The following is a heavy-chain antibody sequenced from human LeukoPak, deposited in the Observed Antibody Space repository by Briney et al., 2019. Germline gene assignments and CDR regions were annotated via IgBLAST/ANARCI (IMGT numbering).Heavy chain of an antibody. CDR3: ARRSPSIRYYYYGMDV. CDR2: FDPEDGET. Sequence: ASVKVSCKVSGYTLTELSMHWVRQAPGKGLEWMGGFDPEDGETIYAQKFQGRVTITRDTSASTAYMELSSLRSEDTAVYYCARRSPSIRYYYYGMDVWGQGTTVTVSS. CDR1: GYTLTELS. J-gene: IGHJ6*02. D-gene: IGHD6-6*01. V-gene: IGHV1-24*01.